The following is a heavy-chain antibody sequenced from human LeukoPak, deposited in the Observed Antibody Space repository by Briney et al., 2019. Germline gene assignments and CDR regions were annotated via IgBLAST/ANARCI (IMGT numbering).Heavy chain of an antibody. CDR2: IGGSGGST. CDR3: AKVETAAAATLRGFDY. CDR1: GFTFSSYA. V-gene: IGHV3-23*01. D-gene: IGHD6-13*01. Sequence: GGSLRLSCAASGFTFSSYAMSWVRQAPGKGLEWVSRIGGSGGSTYYADSVKGRFTISRDNSKNTLYLQMNSLRAEDTAVYYCAKVETAAAATLRGFDYWGQGTLVTVSS. J-gene: IGHJ4*02.